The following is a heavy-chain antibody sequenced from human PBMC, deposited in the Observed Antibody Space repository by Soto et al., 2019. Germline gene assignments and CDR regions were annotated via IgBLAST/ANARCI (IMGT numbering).Heavy chain of an antibody. CDR3: ARHPSDFWFDP. Sequence: SETLSLTCSVSGCSISSSSYFWGWIRQPPGKGLEWIGSIYYSGSTYYNPSLKSRVTVSVDTSKNQFSLKLSSVTAADTAVYYCARHPSDFWFDPWGQGTLVTVSS. CDR2: IYYSGST. D-gene: IGHD2-21*02. J-gene: IGHJ5*02. CDR1: GCSISSSSYF. V-gene: IGHV4-39*01.